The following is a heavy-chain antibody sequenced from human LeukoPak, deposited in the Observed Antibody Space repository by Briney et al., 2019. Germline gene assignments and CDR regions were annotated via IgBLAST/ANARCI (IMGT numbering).Heavy chain of an antibody. CDR2: INHSGHI. V-gene: IGHV4-39*07. D-gene: IGHD4-23*01. J-gene: IGHJ4*02. CDR3: ARCVTTRVVQSRCYFDS. Sequence: PSETLSLTCTVSGGSISIRSYYWGWIRQPPGKGLEWIGEINHSGHIFSTVSLKSRLTISLDTSKNQFSLKLTSVTAADTALYFCARCVTTRVVQSRCYFDSWGQGTLVTVSS. CDR1: GGSISIRSYY.